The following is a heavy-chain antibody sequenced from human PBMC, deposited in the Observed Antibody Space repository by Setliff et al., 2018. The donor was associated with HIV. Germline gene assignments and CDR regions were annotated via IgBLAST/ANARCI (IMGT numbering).Heavy chain of an antibody. CDR1: GYTFTKYG. CDR3: ARGYCTNAVCSDALDI. Sequence: GASVKVSCKASGYTFTKYGVSWVRQAPGQGLEWMGWISAYNGNTNYPQKFQGRVTMTTDTSTSTAYMELRSLRSDDTAVYYCARGYCTNAVCSDALDIWGQGTMVTVSS. J-gene: IGHJ3*02. D-gene: IGHD2-8*01. CDR2: ISAYNGNT. V-gene: IGHV1-18*01.